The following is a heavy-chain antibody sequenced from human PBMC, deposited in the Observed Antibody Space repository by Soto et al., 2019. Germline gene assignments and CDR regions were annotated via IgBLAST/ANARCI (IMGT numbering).Heavy chain of an antibody. Sequence: QVQLVQSGAEVKKPGSSVKVSCKASGGTFSSYTITWVRQAPGQGREWMGRIIPILGIANYAQKFQGRVTITADKATSTAYMEQSSLRSEDTAVYYCARRPTTVTTDDYYDGMDVWGQGTTVTVSS. V-gene: IGHV1-69*02. D-gene: IGHD4-17*01. CDR2: IIPILGIA. CDR1: GGTFSSYT. CDR3: ARRPTTVTTDDYYDGMDV. J-gene: IGHJ6*02.